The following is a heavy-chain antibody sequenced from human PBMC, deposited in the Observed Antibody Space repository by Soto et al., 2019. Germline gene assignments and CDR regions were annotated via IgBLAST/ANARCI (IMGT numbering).Heavy chain of an antibody. Sequence: QLQLQESGPGLVAPSETLSLTCTVSGGSISSSTYYWGWIRQPPGKGLEWIGNIYYTGSTYYNPSLTSRVTISVDTSKNQFSLKLSSVTAADTAVYYCAREDGYSYGLFDYWGQGTLVTVSS. J-gene: IGHJ4*02. CDR3: AREDGYSYGLFDY. CDR2: IYYTGST. D-gene: IGHD5-18*01. V-gene: IGHV4-39*02. CDR1: GGSISSSTYY.